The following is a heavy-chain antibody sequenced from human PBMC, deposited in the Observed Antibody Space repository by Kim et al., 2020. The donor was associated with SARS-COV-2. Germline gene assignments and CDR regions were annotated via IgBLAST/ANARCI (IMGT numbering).Heavy chain of an antibody. CDR2: IYYSGST. CDR3: ARVRFSITIFGVVTRLFDY. V-gene: IGHV4-30-4*01. J-gene: IGHJ4*02. CDR1: GGSISSGDYY. D-gene: IGHD3-3*01. Sequence: SETLSLTCTVSGGSISSGDYYWSWIRQPPGKGLEWIGYIYYSGSTYYNPSLKSRVTISVDTSKNQFSLKLSSVTAADTAVYYCARVRFSITIFGVVTRLFDYWGERDLVTVSS.